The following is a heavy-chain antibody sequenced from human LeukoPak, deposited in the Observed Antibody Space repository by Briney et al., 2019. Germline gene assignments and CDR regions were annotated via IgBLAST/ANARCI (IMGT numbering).Heavy chain of an antibody. CDR3: ARDRVGGATGGYDY. Sequence: PSETLSLTCTVSGGSISSYYWSWIRQPPGKGLEWIGYIYYSGSTYYNSSLKSRVTISVDTSKNQFSLTLSSVTAADTAVYYCARDRVGGATGGYDYWGQGILVTVSS. CDR1: GGSISSYY. V-gene: IGHV4-59*12. CDR2: IYYSGST. D-gene: IGHD1-26*01. J-gene: IGHJ4*02.